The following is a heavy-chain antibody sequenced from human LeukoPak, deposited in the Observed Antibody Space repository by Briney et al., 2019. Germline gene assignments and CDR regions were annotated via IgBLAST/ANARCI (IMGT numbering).Heavy chain of an antibody. J-gene: IGHJ4*02. D-gene: IGHD6-19*01. V-gene: IGHV4-39*07. CDR2: INHSGST. CDR1: GGSISSGGYY. Sequence: SETLSLTCTVSGGSISSGGYYWSWIRQPPGKGLEWIGGINHSGSTNYNPSLKSRVTISVDTSKNQFSLKLSSVTAADTAVYYCARGTLRIKVFRYSSGCFDYWGQGTLVTVSS. CDR3: ARGTLRIKVFRYSSGCFDY.